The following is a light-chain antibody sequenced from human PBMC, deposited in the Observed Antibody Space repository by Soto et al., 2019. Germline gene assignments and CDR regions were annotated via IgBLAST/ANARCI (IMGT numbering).Light chain of an antibody. J-gene: IGKJ1*01. CDR3: QQYNSFPT. Sequence: DIQMTQSPSTLSASVGDRVTITCRASQSISSWLAWYQQKPGKAPKLLIYKASSLDSGVRSRVSGGGSGTEFTLTISSLQPDDLATYYCQQYNSFPTFGKGTKVEIK. CDR1: QSISSW. V-gene: IGKV1-5*03. CDR2: KAS.